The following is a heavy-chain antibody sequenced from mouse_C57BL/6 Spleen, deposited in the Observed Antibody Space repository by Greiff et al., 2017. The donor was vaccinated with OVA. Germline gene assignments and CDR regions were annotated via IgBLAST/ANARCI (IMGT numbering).Heavy chain of an antibody. CDR1: GYSITSGYY. CDR3: ADGGFYAMDY. Sequence: DVQLQESGPGLVKPSQSLSLTCSVTGYSITSGYYWNWIRQFPGNKLEWMGYISYDGSNNYNPSLKNRISITRDTSKNQFFLKLNSVTTEDTATYYCADGGFYAMDYWGQGTSVTVSS. CDR2: ISYDGSN. V-gene: IGHV3-6*01. J-gene: IGHJ4*01.